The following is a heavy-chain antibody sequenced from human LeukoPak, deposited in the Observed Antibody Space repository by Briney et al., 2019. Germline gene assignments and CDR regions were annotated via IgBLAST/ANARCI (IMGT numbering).Heavy chain of an antibody. Sequence: PGGSLRLSCAASGFTFSSYSMNWVRQAPGKGLEWVSYISSSSTIYYADSVKGRFTISRDNAKNSLYLQMNSVRAEDTAVYYCARDLGYCSGGSCYGVDYWGQGTLVTVSS. CDR1: GFTFSSYS. CDR2: ISSSSTI. J-gene: IGHJ4*02. CDR3: ARDLGYCSGGSCYGVDY. D-gene: IGHD2-15*01. V-gene: IGHV3-48*01.